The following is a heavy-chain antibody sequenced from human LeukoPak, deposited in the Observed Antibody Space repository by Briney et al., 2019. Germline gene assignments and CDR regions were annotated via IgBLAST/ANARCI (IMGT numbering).Heavy chain of an antibody. CDR2: ISGSGGGT. CDR1: GITLSNYG. Sequence: GGSLRLSCAVSGITLSNYGMSCVRQAPGKGLEWVAGISGSGGGTNSANSVKGRLTISRDNPKNTLYLQMNSLGAEDTAVYFCAKRGVVIRVILVGFHKEAYYFDSWGQGALVTVSS. V-gene: IGHV3-23*01. CDR3: AKRGVVIRVILVGFHKEAYYFDS. D-gene: IGHD3-22*01. J-gene: IGHJ4*02.